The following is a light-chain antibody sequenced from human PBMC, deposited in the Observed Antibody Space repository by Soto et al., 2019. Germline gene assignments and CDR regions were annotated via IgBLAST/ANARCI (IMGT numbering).Light chain of an antibody. J-gene: IGLJ2*01. CDR1: SSDFGSYNL. CDR3: CSYAGPSTFVV. V-gene: IGLV2-23*01. Sequence: QSVLTQPASVSGSPLQSITISCTGTSSDFGSYNLVSWYQQHPGKAPKLMIYEGSKRPSGVSNRFSGSKSGNTASLTISGLQAEDEADYYCCSYAGPSTFVVFGGGTQLTVL. CDR2: EGS.